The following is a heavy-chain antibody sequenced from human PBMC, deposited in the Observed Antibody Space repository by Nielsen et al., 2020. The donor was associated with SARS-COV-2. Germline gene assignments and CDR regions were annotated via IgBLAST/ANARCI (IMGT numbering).Heavy chain of an antibody. Sequence: GESLKISCAASGFTFSSYSMNWVRQAPGKGLEWVSSISSSSSYIYYADSVKGRFTISRGNAKNSLYLQMNSLRAEDTAVYYCARDDSSGYYPPYYGMDVWGQGTTVTVSS. J-gene: IGHJ6*02. CDR3: ARDDSSGYYPPYYGMDV. CDR1: GFTFSSYS. D-gene: IGHD3-22*01. CDR2: ISSSSSYI. V-gene: IGHV3-21*01.